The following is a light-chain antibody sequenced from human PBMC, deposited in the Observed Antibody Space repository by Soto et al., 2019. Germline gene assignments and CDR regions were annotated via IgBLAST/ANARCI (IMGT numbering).Light chain of an antibody. CDR3: RSYTSTSTYA. CDR2: DVS. J-gene: IGLJ1*01. Sequence: QSVLTQPASVSGSPGQSITISCTGTSSDVGGYNYVSWYQQHTGKAPKLMIYDVSNRASGVSNRFSGSKSGSTASLSISGLQAEDAADYYCRSYTSTSTYAFGTG. V-gene: IGLV2-14*01. CDR1: SSDVGGYNY.